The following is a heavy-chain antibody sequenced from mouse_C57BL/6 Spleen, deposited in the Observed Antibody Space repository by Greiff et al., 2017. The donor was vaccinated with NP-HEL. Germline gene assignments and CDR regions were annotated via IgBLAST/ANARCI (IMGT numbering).Heavy chain of an antibody. Sequence: QVQLQQPGAELVKPGDSVTLSCKASGYTFTSYWMHWVKQRPGQGLEWIGMIHPNSGSTNYNEKFKSKATLTVDKSSSTAYMKLSSLTSEDSAVYYCARFCKYAMDGWGQGTSVTVAS. CDR2: IHPNSGST. CDR1: GYTFTSYW. V-gene: IGHV1-64*01. CDR3: ARFCKYAMDG. J-gene: IGHJ4*01.